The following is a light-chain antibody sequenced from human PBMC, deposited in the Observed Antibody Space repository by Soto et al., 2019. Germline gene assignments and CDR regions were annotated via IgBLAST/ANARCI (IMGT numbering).Light chain of an antibody. Sequence: DIVMTQSPLSLPVTPGEPASISCRSSQSLLHSNGYNYFDWYLQKPGQSPQVLIYLGSNRASGVPDRFSGSGSGTDFTLKISRVEAEDVGVYYCMQALQTPYTFGQGTKLEIK. CDR1: QSLLHSNGYNY. V-gene: IGKV2-28*01. CDR3: MQALQTPYT. CDR2: LGS. J-gene: IGKJ2*01.